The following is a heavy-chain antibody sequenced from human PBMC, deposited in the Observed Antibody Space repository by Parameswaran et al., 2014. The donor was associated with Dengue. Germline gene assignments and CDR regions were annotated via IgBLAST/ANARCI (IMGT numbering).Heavy chain of an antibody. Sequence: WIRQPPGKGLEWVSVIYSGGSTYYADSVKGRFTISRDNSKNTLYLQKNSLRAEDTAVYYCAREVGETPHYYGMDVWGQGTTVTVSS. D-gene: IGHD3-10*01. J-gene: IGHJ6*02. CDR2: IYSGGST. V-gene: IGHV3-53*01. CDR3: AREVGETPHYYGMDV.